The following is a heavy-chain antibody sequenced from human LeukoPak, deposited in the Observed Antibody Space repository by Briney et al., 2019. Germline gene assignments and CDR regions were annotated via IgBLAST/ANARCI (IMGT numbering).Heavy chain of an antibody. J-gene: IGHJ3*01. CDR1: GFTLSGFW. CDR3: ASVVGGYYPPVEGFDL. V-gene: IGHV3-74*01. Sequence: GGSLRLSCAASGFTLSGFWMHWVRQAPGKGLVWVSCINSDGSSTSHADSVKGRFTISRDNAKNTLYLQMNSLRAEDTAVYYCASVVGGYYPPVEGFDLWGQGTMVTVSS. CDR2: INSDGSST. D-gene: IGHD3-3*01.